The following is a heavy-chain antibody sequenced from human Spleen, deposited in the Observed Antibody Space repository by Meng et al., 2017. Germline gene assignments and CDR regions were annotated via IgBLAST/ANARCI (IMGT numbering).Heavy chain of an antibody. CDR2: INHSGST. D-gene: IGHD6-13*01. Sequence: QGRLQQWGAGLLRPSETPSLTCSVYGGSFSGYYWSWIRQPPGKGLEWIGEINHSGSTNYNPSLKSRVTISVDTSKNQFSLKLSSVTAADTAVYYCARGLRPGAAADIWGQGTLVTVSS. CDR1: GGSFSGYY. CDR3: ARGLRPGAAADI. V-gene: IGHV4-34*01. J-gene: IGHJ4*02.